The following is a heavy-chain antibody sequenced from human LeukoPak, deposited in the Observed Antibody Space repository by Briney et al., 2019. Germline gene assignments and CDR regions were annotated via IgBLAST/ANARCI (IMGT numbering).Heavy chain of an antibody. Sequence: PSETLSLTCTVSGGSISSSSYYWGWIRQPPGKGLEWIGSIYYSGSTYYNPSLKSRVTISVDTSKNQFSLKLSSVTAADTAVYYCGGVSRCASCFSGTGDSWFDPWGQGTLVTVSS. CDR3: GGVSRCASCFSGTGDSWFDP. CDR1: GGSISSSSYY. D-gene: IGHD2-2*01. V-gene: IGHV4-39*01. CDR2: IYYSGST. J-gene: IGHJ5*02.